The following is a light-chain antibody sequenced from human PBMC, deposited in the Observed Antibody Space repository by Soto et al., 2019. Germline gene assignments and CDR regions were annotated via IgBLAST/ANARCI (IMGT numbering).Light chain of an antibody. CDR2: DAS. Sequence: IVLTQSPPTLSLSPWERATLSRRASQSVSSYLAWYQQKPGQAPRLLIYDASNRATGIPARFSGSGSGTDFTLTISSLEPEDFAVYYCQQRSNWVTFGQGTRLEIK. V-gene: IGKV3-11*01. CDR1: QSVSSY. CDR3: QQRSNWVT. J-gene: IGKJ5*01.